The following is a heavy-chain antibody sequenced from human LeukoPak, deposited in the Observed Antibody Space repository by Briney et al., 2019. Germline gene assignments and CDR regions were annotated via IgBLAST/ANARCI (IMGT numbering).Heavy chain of an antibody. V-gene: IGHV3-53*01. CDR3: AKGTTSSCYSSLDY. J-gene: IGHJ4*02. CDR1: GFTVSSNY. CDR2: ICGSGFST. D-gene: IGHD6-19*01. Sequence: GGSLRLSCAASGFTVSSNYMGWVRQAPGKGLEWVSVICGSGFSTYYADSAKGRFTISRDDSKNTLSLQMNSLRAEDTAVYFCAKGTTSSCYSSLDYWGQGILVTVSS.